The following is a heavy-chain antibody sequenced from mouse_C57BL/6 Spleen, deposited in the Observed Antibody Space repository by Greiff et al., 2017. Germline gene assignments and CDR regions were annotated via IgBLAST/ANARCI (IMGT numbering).Heavy chain of an antibody. D-gene: IGHD1-1*01. Sequence: EVKVEESGPGMVKPSQSLSLTCTVTGYSITSGYDWHWIRHFPGNKLEWMGYISYSGSTNYNPSLKSRISITHDTSKNHFFLKLNSVTTEDTATYYCARGGTTVGYAMDYWGQGTSVTVSS. J-gene: IGHJ4*01. CDR2: ISYSGST. CDR3: ARGGTTVGYAMDY. CDR1: GYSITSGYD. V-gene: IGHV3-1*01.